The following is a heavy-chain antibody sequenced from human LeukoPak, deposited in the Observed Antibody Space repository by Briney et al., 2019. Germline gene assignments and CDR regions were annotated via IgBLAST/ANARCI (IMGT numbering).Heavy chain of an antibody. Sequence: KPSETLSLTCTVSGGSISSSSYYWGWIRQPPGKGLEWIGSIYYSGSTYYNPSLKSRVTISVDTSKNQFSLKLSSVTAADTAVYYCARGETHEAPDYWGQGTLVTVSS. V-gene: IGHV4-39*07. CDR3: ARGETHEAPDY. J-gene: IGHJ4*02. D-gene: IGHD1-26*01. CDR2: IYYSGST. CDR1: GGSISSSSYY.